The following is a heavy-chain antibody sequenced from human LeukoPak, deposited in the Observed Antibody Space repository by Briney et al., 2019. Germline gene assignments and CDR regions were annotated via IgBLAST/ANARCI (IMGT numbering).Heavy chain of an antibody. Sequence: PGGSLKLSCAASGFTFSDSNMHWVRQASGKGLEWVGRIRSRANNYATAYGASVTGRFTISRDDSKSTAYLQMNSLKTEDTAVFYCTRTPDFWSGYSDWGQGTLVTVSS. CDR1: GFTFSDSN. J-gene: IGHJ4*02. V-gene: IGHV3-73*01. D-gene: IGHD3-3*01. CDR2: IRSRANNYAT. CDR3: TRTPDFWSGYSD.